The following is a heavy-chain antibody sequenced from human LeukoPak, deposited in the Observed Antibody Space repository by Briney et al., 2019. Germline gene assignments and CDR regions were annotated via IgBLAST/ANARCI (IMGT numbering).Heavy chain of an antibody. V-gene: IGHV3-23*01. J-gene: IGHJ4*02. Sequence: GGSLRLSCVASGFTFSSYALSWVRQAPGKGLEWVSTSSGSGGTIFYEDSVKGRFTISRDNAKNSLSLQMNSLSAEDTAVYYCTRDWGGVAAGIDYWGQGTLVTVSS. CDR2: SSGSGGTI. CDR1: GFTFSSYA. CDR3: TRDWGGVAAGIDY. D-gene: IGHD6-13*01.